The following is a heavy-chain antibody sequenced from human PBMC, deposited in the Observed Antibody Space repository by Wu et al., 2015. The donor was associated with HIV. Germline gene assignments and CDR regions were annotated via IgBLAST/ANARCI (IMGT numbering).Heavy chain of an antibody. V-gene: IGHV1-69*13. D-gene: IGHD2-2*01. CDR2: IIPIFGTA. CDR3: AREGREVPAAGPRDAFDI. J-gene: IGHJ3*02. Sequence: QVQLVQSGAEVKKPGSSVKVSCKASGGTFSSYAISWVRQAPGQGLEWMGRIIPIFGTANYAQKFQGRVTITADESTSTAYMELSSLRSEDTAVYYCAREGREVPAAGPRDAFDIWGQGTMVTVSS. CDR1: GGTFSSYA.